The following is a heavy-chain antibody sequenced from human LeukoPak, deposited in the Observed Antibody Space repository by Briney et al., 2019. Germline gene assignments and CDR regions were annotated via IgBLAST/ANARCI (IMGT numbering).Heavy chain of an antibody. V-gene: IGHV4-59*01. CDR3: ARCRSYDSSGYCDAVDI. Sequence: SETLSLTCTVSGGSFSTNYWSWIRQPPGKGLEWIGHIYNSGSTNYSPSLQSRVNIALDTSKNQFSLKLSSVTAADTAVYYCARCRSYDSSGYCDAVDIWGQGTMVTVSS. CDR1: GGSFSTNY. D-gene: IGHD3-22*01. CDR2: IYNSGST. J-gene: IGHJ3*02.